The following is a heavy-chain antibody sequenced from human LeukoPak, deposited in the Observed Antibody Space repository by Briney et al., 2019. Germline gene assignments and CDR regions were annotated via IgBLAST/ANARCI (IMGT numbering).Heavy chain of an antibody. D-gene: IGHD3-3*01. V-gene: IGHV4-38-2*02. CDR3: ARGPIFGVAPDAFDI. CDR1: GYSISSGYY. Sequence: SETLSLTCTVSGYSISSGYYWGWIRQPPGKGLEWIGSIYHSGSTYYNPSLKSRVTISVDTSKNQFSLKLSSVTAADTAVYYCARGPIFGVAPDAFDIWGQGTMVTVSS. J-gene: IGHJ3*02. CDR2: IYHSGST.